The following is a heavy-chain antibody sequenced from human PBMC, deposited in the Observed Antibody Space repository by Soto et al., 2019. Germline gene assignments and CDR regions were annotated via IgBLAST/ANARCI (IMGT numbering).Heavy chain of an antibody. CDR3: VEGWNDF. Sequence: EVQVVESGGDLVKPGGSLRLSCVTSGFMFSSAWMSWVRQAPGKGLEWVGRIKSKSDGGARDYAAPVKGRFSISRDDSKNTVYLQKNSLRAEDTGVYYCVEGWNDFWGQGTLVTVSS. V-gene: IGHV3-15*01. CDR1: GFMFSSAW. CDR2: IKSKSDGGAR. J-gene: IGHJ4*02. D-gene: IGHD1-1*01.